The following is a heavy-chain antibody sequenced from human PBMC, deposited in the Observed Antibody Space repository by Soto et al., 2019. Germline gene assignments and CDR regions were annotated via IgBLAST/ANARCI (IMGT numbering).Heavy chain of an antibody. CDR1: GFTFSSYA. Sequence: QVQLVESGGGVVQPGRSLRLSCAASGFTFSSYAMHWVRQAPGKGLERAAVISYDGSNKYYADSVKGRFTISRDNSKNTLYLQMNSRRAEDTAVYYCARDSPVVPAAEYGAVAGAFDYWGQGTLVTVSS. CDR2: ISYDGSNK. CDR3: ARDSPVVPAAEYGAVAGAFDY. V-gene: IGHV3-30-3*01. D-gene: IGHD2-2*01. J-gene: IGHJ4*02.